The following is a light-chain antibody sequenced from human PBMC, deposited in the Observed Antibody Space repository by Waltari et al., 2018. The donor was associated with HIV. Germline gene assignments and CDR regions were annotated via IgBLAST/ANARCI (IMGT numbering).Light chain of an antibody. CDR1: QSVSSSY. Sequence: DIVFTQYPGTLSLSPGERATLSCRASQSVSSSYLAWYQQNPGQAPSLLIYGASSRATGIPDRFSGSGSGTDFTLTISRLEPEDFAVYYCQQYGSSPRTFGQGTKVEIK. CDR2: GAS. V-gene: IGKV3-20*01. J-gene: IGKJ1*01. CDR3: QQYGSSPRT.